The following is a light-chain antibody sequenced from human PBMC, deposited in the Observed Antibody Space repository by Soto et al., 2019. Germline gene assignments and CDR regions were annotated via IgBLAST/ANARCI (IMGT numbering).Light chain of an antibody. J-gene: IGKJ2*01. CDR1: QSVTSSY. Sequence: ESVLTQSPGTLSLSPGERATLSCRASQSVTSSYLAWYQQKPGQAPRLLIYGASSRATGIPDRFSSSGSGTDFTLTISRLEPEDFAVYYCQQYGSSPYTFGQGTKLEIK. CDR2: GAS. V-gene: IGKV3-20*01. CDR3: QQYGSSPYT.